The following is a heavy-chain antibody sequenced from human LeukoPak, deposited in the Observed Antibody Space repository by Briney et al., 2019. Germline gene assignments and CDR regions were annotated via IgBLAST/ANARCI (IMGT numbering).Heavy chain of an antibody. CDR2: IYHTGHT. CDR3: ARRPIDPYDSLYYFDY. CDR1: GGSISGNY. Sequence: SETLSLTCTVSGGSISGNYWSWIRLPPGEGLEWIGYIYHTGHTHYNPSLKSRVTMSMDTSKSQVSLKMSSVTAADTAVYYCARRPIDPYDSLYYFDYWGQGALVTVSS. V-gene: IGHV4-59*08. J-gene: IGHJ4*02. D-gene: IGHD3-22*01.